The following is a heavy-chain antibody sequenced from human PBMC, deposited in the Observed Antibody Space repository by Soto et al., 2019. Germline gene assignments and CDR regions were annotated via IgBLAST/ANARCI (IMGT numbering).Heavy chain of an antibody. CDR3: ARGPAYCRAGSCYSISGFDD. V-gene: IGHV4-59*12. Sequence: SSETLSLTCTVSGGSITGYYWSWIRQPPGKGPEWIGNIHYSGSTNYNPYLKSRVTISVDTSKNQFSLKLSSVTAADTAVYYCARGPAYCRAGSCYSISGFDDWGQGTLVTVSS. CDR1: GGSITGYY. D-gene: IGHD2-15*01. CDR2: IHYSGST. J-gene: IGHJ4*02.